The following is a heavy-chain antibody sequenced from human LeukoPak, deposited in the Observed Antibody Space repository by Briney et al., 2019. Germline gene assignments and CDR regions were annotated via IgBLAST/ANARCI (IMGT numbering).Heavy chain of an antibody. Sequence: GASVKVSCKVSGCTLTELSMHWVRQAPGKGLEWMGGFDPEDGETIYAQKFQGRVTMTEDTSTDTAYMELSSLRSEDTAVYYCAAHYDFWSGYSFGSDYWGQGTLVTVSS. J-gene: IGHJ4*02. CDR2: FDPEDGET. V-gene: IGHV1-24*01. D-gene: IGHD3-3*01. CDR1: GCTLTELS. CDR3: AAHYDFWSGYSFGSDY.